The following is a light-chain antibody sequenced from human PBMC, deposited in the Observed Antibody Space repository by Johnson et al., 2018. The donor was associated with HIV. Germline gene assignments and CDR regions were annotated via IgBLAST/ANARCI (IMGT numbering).Light chain of an antibody. J-gene: IGLJ1*01. CDR1: SSNIGNNY. CDR3: GTWDNSLGAGAV. Sequence: SVLTQPPSVSAAPGQKVPISCSGSSSNIGNNYVSWYQQLPGTAPKLLIYDNTKRPSGIPDRFSGSKSGTSATLGITGLQTGDEADYYCGTWDNSLGAGAVFGTGTKVTVL. CDR2: DNT. V-gene: IGLV1-51*01.